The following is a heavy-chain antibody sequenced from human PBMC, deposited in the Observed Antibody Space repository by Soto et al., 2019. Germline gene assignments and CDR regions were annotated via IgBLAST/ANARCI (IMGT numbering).Heavy chain of an antibody. CDR1: GGSISSSSYY. J-gene: IGHJ4*02. Sequence: PSETLSLTCTVSGGSISSSSYYWGWIRQPPGKGLEWIGSIYYSGSTYYNPSLKSRVTISVDTSKNQFSLKLSSVTAADTAVYYCARLMRGYSYVVDYWGQGTLVTVSS. CDR2: IYYSGST. CDR3: ARLMRGYSYVVDY. D-gene: IGHD5-18*01. V-gene: IGHV4-39*01.